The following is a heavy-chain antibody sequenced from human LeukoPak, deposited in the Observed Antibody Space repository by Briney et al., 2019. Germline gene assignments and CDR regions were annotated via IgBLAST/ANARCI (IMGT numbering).Heavy chain of an antibody. V-gene: IGHV3-23*01. CDR1: GFTFSNYA. CDR3: TSPSPLSGTYYSFDY. CDR2: IRSRGGST. J-gene: IGHJ4*02. D-gene: IGHD3-10*01. Sequence: PGGSLRLSCAASGFTFSNYAMSWVRQAPGKGLEWVSAIRSRGGSTFYADSVKGRFTISRDNSRNTLYLEMSSLRAEDTAIYYCTSPSPLSGTYYSFDYWGQGTLVTVSS.